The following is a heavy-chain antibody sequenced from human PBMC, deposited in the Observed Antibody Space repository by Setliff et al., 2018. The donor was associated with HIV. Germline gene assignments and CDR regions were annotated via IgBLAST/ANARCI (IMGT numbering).Heavy chain of an antibody. V-gene: IGHV1-46*01. D-gene: IGHD6-19*01. CDR3: ARLGSGWSDSYYYAMDI. J-gene: IGHJ6*02. CDR2: INPSGGSI. Sequence: ASVKVSCKASGYPFSTYFMHWVRQAPGQGLEWMGIINPSGGSITYAQKFQGRVTITRDTSTSTVYMELRSLRSDDTAVYFCARLGSGWSDSYYYAMDIWGQGTTVTVSS. CDR1: GYPFSTYF.